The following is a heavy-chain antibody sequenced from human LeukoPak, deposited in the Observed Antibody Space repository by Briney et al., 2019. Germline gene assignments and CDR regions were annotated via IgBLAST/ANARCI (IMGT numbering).Heavy chain of an antibody. V-gene: IGHV3-66*01. Sequence: GGSLRLSCADSGFTVSTDYMGWVRQAPGKGLEWVSVIYNGGNTNYADSVKGRFTISRDDSKDTLYLQMNSLRAEDTAVYYCARGTIAAAGYYYFDYWGQGTQVTVSS. J-gene: IGHJ4*02. D-gene: IGHD6-13*01. CDR3: ARGTIAAAGYYYFDY. CDR1: GFTVSTDY. CDR2: IYNGGNT.